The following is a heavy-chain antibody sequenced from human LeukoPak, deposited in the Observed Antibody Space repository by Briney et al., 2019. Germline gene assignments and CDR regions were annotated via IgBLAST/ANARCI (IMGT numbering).Heavy chain of an antibody. Sequence: GGSLRLSCAASGFTFKTYGIHWVRQAPGKGLEWVAFIRNDGTIKYYADSVKGRFTISRDNSKSTLYLQMNSLRAEDTAVYYCAKTGSSSWGYFDYWGQGTLVTVSS. J-gene: IGHJ4*02. CDR3: AKTGSSSWGYFDY. V-gene: IGHV3-30*02. D-gene: IGHD6-13*01. CDR2: IRNDGTIK. CDR1: GFTFKTYG.